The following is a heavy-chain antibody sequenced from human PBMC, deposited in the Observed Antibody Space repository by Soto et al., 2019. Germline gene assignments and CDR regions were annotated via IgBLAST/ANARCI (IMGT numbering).Heavy chain of an antibody. V-gene: IGHV6-1*01. CDR3: ARGPLNYDFWSGYYY. J-gene: IGHJ4*02. CDR1: VDSVSTNRAA. D-gene: IGHD3-3*01. CDR2: TYYWSKWYN. Sequence: PLHTLSLTCAISVDSVSTNRAAWSWIRQSPSRGLYWLGSTYYWSKWYNDYAVSVKSRITINPDTSKNQFSLQLNSVTPEDKAVYYCARGPLNYDFWSGYYYWGQGTLVTVSS.